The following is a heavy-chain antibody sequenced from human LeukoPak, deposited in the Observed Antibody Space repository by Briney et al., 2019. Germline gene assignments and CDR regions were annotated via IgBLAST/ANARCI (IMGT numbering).Heavy chain of an antibody. CDR1: GFTFSSYS. J-gene: IGHJ4*02. D-gene: IGHD6-13*01. CDR3: AREEAAGTDY. CDR2: IKRDGSEK. Sequence: PGGSLRLSCAASGFTFSSYSMNWVRQAPGKGLEWVANIKRDGSEKYYVDSVKGRFTISRDNAKNSLYLQMNSLRAEDTAVYYCAREEAAGTDYWGQGTLVTVSS. V-gene: IGHV3-7*05.